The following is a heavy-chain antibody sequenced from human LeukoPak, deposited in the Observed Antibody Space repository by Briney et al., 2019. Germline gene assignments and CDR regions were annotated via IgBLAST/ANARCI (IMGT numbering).Heavy chain of an antibody. CDR2: IYSGGST. Sequence: PGGSLRLSCAASGFTVSSNYMSWVRQAPGKGLEWVSVIYSGGSTYYADSVKGRFTISRDNSKNTLYLQMNSLRAEDTAVYYCARGEAHSSSWYSGSYYMDVWGKGTTVTVSS. CDR3: ARGEAHSSSWYSGSYYMDV. V-gene: IGHV3-53*01. J-gene: IGHJ6*03. D-gene: IGHD6-13*01. CDR1: GFTVSSNY.